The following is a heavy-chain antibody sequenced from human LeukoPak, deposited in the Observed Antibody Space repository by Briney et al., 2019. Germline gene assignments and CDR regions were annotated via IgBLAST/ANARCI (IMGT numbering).Heavy chain of an antibody. J-gene: IGHJ4*02. D-gene: IGHD4-17*01. V-gene: IGHV1-18*03. CDR2: ISAYNGNT. CDR3: ARADYGDYGFDY. CDR1: GYTFTSYG. Sequence: ASVKVSCKASGYTFTSYGISWVRQAPGQGLEWMGWISAYNGNTNYAQKLQGRVTMTTDTSTSTAYMELRSLRSDGMAVYYCARADYGDYGFDYWGQGTLVTVSS.